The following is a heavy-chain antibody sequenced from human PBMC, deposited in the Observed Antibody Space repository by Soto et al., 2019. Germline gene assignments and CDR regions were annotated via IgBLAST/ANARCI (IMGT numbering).Heavy chain of an antibody. J-gene: IGHJ5*02. Sequence: PSETLSLTCTVSGGSISRYYWSWIRQPPGKGLEWIGYIYYSGSTNYNPSLKSRVTISVDTSKNQFSLKLSSVTAADTAVYYCASDGSLNWFAPWGQGTLVTVSS. CDR2: IYYSGST. CDR1: GGSISRYY. V-gene: IGHV4-59*01. CDR3: ASDGSLNWFAP.